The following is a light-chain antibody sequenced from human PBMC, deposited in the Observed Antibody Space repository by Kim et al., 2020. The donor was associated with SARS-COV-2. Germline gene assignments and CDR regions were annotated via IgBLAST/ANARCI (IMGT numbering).Light chain of an antibody. CDR2: FAS. V-gene: IGKV1-17*03. CDR3: LQYDSYPRT. J-gene: IGKJ1*01. Sequence: DIQMTQSPSAMSASIGDRVTITCRTSQGINNYLAWFQQRPGKVPRPLIYFASSLHSGVPSRFSGSGSGTEFTLTISSLQPEDVATYYCLQYDSYPRTFGQGTKVDIK. CDR1: QGINNY.